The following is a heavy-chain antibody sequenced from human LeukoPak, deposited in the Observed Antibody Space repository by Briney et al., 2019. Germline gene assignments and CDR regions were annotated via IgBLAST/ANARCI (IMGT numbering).Heavy chain of an antibody. V-gene: IGHV3-23*01. Sequence: GGSLRLSCGASGFTFTSYAMSWIRQAPGKGLEWVSAISGGGENTYYGDSVKGRFTISRDNSKNTFYLQMNSLRAEDTAVYYCAKGSGSGWYGWFAPWGQGTLVTVSS. J-gene: IGHJ5*02. CDR1: GFTFTSYA. CDR3: AKGSGSGWYGWFAP. D-gene: IGHD6-19*01. CDR2: ISGGGENT.